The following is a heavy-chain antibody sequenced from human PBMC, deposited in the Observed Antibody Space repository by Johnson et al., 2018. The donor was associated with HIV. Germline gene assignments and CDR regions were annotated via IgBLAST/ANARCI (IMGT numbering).Heavy chain of an antibody. CDR3: AKDLGIVGAVHRTFDV. D-gene: IGHD1-26*01. J-gene: IGHJ3*01. V-gene: IGHV3-33*06. CDR2: ILFDERDK. Sequence: QVQLVESGGGVVEPGRSLRLSCAESGFTFSSYAMHWVRQAPGKGLEWVAVILFDERDKYYTDSVKGRFTISRDNSKNTLYLQMNSLRAEDTAVYYCAKDLGIVGAVHRTFDVWGQGTMVTVSS. CDR1: GFTFSSYA.